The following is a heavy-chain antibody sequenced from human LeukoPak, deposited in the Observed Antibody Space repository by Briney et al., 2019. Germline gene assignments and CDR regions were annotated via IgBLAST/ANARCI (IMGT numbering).Heavy chain of an antibody. J-gene: IGHJ4*02. D-gene: IGHD3-22*01. Sequence: SETLSLTCTVSGDSINNSYWTWTRQPPGKRLEWIGYFLYGYTTDYNPSLKGRVTISLDTSKNQFSLNLSAVTAADTAVYYCAKFSSGYCLNWGQGTLVTVSS. CDR1: GDSINNSY. CDR3: AKFSSGYCLN. CDR2: FLYGYTT. V-gene: IGHV4-59*01.